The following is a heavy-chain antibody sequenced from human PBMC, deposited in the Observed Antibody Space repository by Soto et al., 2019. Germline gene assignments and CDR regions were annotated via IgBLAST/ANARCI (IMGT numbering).Heavy chain of an antibody. J-gene: IGHJ6*03. CDR1: GGSISSYY. Sequence: SETLSLTCTVSGGSISSYYWSWIRQPPGKGLEWIGYIYYSGSTNYNPSLKSRVTISVDTSKNQFSLKLSSVTAADTAVYYCARHIPLSNHRYHYYYYYMDVWGKGTTVTVSS. V-gene: IGHV4-59*08. D-gene: IGHD4-4*01. CDR3: ARHIPLSNHRYHYYYYYMDV. CDR2: IYYSGST.